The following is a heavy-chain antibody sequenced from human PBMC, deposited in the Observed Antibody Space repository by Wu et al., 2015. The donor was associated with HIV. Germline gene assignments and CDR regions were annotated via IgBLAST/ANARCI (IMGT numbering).Heavy chain of an antibody. CDR2: INPASGST. D-gene: IGHD1-7*01. J-gene: IGHJ4*02. Sequence: QVQLVQSGAEVRKPGASVKVSCTASGYTFTGYYMHWVRQAPGRGPEWMGWINPASGSTIYAEKFEGRVIVTRDTSINTAYMELSSLRSEDTAVYYCTKDGPSGTSNFDFWGQGTLVTVSS. CDR1: GYTFTGYY. V-gene: IGHV1-2*02. CDR3: TKDGPSGTSNFDF.